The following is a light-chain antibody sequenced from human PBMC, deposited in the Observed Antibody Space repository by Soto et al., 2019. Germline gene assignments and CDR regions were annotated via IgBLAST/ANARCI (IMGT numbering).Light chain of an antibody. Sequence: DIQMTQSPSTLSASVGDRVTITCRASQSISSWLAWYQQKPGKAPKLLIYDASSLESGVPSRFSGSGYGTEFTHTINCLQPDDFATYYRQEYHSIQWTFGQGTKVEIK. V-gene: IGKV1-5*01. CDR2: DAS. CDR3: QEYHSIQWT. J-gene: IGKJ1*01. CDR1: QSISSW.